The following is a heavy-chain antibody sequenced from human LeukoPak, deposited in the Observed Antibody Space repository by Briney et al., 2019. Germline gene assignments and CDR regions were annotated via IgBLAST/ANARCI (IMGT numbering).Heavy chain of an antibody. Sequence: SQTLSLTCAISGDSVPSNGATWNWIRQSPSRGLEWLGSTYYRSKWYNDYAVSVKSRITINPDTSKNQFSLQLNSVTPEDTAVYYCARAMRIVVAGTFYFDYWGQGTLVTVSS. J-gene: IGHJ4*02. V-gene: IGHV6-1*01. CDR3: ARAMRIVVAGTFYFDY. CDR1: GDSVPSNGAT. D-gene: IGHD6-19*01. CDR2: TYYRSKWYN.